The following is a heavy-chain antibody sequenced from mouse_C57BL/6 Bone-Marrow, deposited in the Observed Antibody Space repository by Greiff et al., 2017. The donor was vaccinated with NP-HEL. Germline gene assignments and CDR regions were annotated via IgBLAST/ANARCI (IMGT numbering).Heavy chain of an antibody. CDR2: IRNKANGYTT. J-gene: IGHJ2*01. D-gene: IGHD1-1*01. CDR1: GFTFTDYY. CDR3: ARLFITTVVAGFDY. Sequence: EVKLVESGGGLVQPGGSLSLSCAASGFTFTDYYMSWVRQPPGKALEWLGFIRNKANGYTTEYSASVKGRFTISRDNSQSILYLQMNALRAEDSATYYCARLFITTVVAGFDYWGQGTTLTVSS. V-gene: IGHV7-3*01.